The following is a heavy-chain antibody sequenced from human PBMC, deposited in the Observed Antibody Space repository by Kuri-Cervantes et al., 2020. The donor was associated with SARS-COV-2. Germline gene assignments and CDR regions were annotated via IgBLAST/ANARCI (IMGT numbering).Heavy chain of an antibody. Sequence: ESLKISCTVSGGSISGQYCNWIRQSAGKGLEWIGRIYYSGSTNYNPSLKSRFTMSVETSKNEFSLRLSSVTAADTAVYYCARSRLTGYYYYGMDVWGQGTTVTVSS. CDR2: IYYSGST. J-gene: IGHJ6*02. V-gene: IGHV4-4*07. CDR3: ARSRLTGYYYYGMDV. CDR1: GGSISGQY. D-gene: IGHD2-8*01.